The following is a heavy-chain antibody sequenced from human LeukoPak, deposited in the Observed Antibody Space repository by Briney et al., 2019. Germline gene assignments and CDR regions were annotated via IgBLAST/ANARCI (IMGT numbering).Heavy chain of an antibody. CDR2: IYPGDSDI. CDR1: GYSFTTYW. CDR3: ARRIAGAATDY. D-gene: IGHD6-13*01. Sequence: GESLKISCKGSGYSFTTYWIGWVRQMPGKGLEWMGIIYPGDSDIRYSPSFRGQVTISADKSISTAYMQWSSLKASDTAIYYCARRIAGAATDYWGQGTLVTVSS. J-gene: IGHJ4*02. V-gene: IGHV5-51*01.